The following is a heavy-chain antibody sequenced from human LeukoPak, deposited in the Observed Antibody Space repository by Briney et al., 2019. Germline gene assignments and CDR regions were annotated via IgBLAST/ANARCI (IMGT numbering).Heavy chain of an antibody. CDR1: GFTFSTYE. J-gene: IGHJ3*01. CDR3: TRGGNIGYNYNAFDV. V-gene: IGHV3-48*03. D-gene: IGHD3-22*01. Sequence: GGSLRLSCAASGFTFSTYEMNWVRQAPGKGLEWVSFISSSGITYYADSVKGRFTISRDNARNSLYLQMKSLRAEDTAVYYCTRGGNIGYNYNAFDVWGQGTMVAVSP. CDR2: ISSSGIT.